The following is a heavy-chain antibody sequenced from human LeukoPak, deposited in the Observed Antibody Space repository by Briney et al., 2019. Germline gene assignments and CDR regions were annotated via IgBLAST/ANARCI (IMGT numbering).Heavy chain of an antibody. V-gene: IGHV4-4*07. Sequence: SETLSLTCSVSGASISAYHWSWIRQPAGKGLEWIGRIYSSGRTNYIPSLKSRLTMSVDTSKNQFSLKLNSVTAADTAVYYCARDYSYPDYWGQGTLVTVSS. CDR2: IYSSGRT. CDR1: GASISAYH. J-gene: IGHJ4*02. D-gene: IGHD5-18*01. CDR3: ARDYSYPDY.